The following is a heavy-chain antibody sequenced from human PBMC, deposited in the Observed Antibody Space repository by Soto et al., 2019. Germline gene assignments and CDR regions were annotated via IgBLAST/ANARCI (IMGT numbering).Heavy chain of an antibody. CDR3: AKDSPPVDY. CDR2: ISAYNGNT. V-gene: IGHV1-18*01. Sequence: QVQLVQSGAEVKKPGASVKVSCKASGYTFSSYGISWVRQAPGQGLEWMGWISAYNGNTKYAQKIQCRVTMTTDTSTITAYMELRSLRSDDTAVYDCAKDSPPVDYWGQGTLVTVSS. J-gene: IGHJ4*02. CDR1: GYTFSSYG.